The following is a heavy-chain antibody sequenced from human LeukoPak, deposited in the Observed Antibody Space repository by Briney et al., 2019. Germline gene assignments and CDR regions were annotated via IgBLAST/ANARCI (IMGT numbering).Heavy chain of an antibody. CDR2: IYYSGST. CDR1: GGSISSYY. Sequence: PSETLSLTCTVSGGSISSYYWSWIRQPPGKGREWIGYIYYSGSTTYNPSLKSRVTISVATSKNQFSLKLSSVTAADTAVYYCARDYYYYGMDVWGQGTTVTVSS. J-gene: IGHJ6*02. CDR3: ARDYYYYGMDV. V-gene: IGHV4-59*01.